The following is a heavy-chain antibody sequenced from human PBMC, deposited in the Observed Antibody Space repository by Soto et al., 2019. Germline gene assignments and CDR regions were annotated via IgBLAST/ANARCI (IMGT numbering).Heavy chain of an antibody. D-gene: IGHD6-13*01. Sequence: QVQLQESGPGLVKPSETLSLTCTVSGGSVSSGSYYWNWIRQPPGKGLEWIGYIYYGGTIDYNPXXKSRVTISVDXXKXQXXLKLRSVTAADTAVYYCARVGSSSSWHYFYYGMDVWGQGTTVTVSS. J-gene: IGHJ6*02. CDR1: GGSVSSGSYY. V-gene: IGHV4-61*01. CDR2: IYYGGTI. CDR3: ARVGSSSSWHYFYYGMDV.